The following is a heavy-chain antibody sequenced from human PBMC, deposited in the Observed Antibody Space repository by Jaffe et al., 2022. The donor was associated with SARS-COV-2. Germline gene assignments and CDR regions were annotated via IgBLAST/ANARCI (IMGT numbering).Heavy chain of an antibody. D-gene: IGHD6-19*01. CDR3: VRGEGSGWGSNWFDS. V-gene: IGHV3-7*01. CDR2: IKHDGTDK. Sequence: VQLVESGGGLVQPGGSLRLSCAASGFTFNYFWMSWVRQPPGKGLEWVANIKHDGTDKYYVDSVKGRFTISRDNAKKSLLLEMNSLRAEDTATYYCVRGEGSGWGSNWFDSWGQGTLVTVSS. CDR1: GFTFNYFW. J-gene: IGHJ5*01.